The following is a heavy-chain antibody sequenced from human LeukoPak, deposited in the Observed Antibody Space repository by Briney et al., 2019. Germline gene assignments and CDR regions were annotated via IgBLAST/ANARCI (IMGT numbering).Heavy chain of an antibody. J-gene: IGHJ5*02. Sequence: ASVKVSCKASGYTFTSYYMHWVRQAPGQGLEWMGIINPSGGSTSYAQKFQGRVTMTRDTSTSTVYMELSGLRDDDTAVYYCARYSGPTIAAAGGNWFAPWGQGTLVTVSS. CDR3: ARYSGPTIAAAGGNWFAP. CDR2: INPSGGST. D-gene: IGHD6-13*01. V-gene: IGHV1-46*01. CDR1: GYTFTSYY.